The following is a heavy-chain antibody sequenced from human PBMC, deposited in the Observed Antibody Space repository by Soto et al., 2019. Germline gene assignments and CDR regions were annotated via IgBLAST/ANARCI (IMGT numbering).Heavy chain of an antibody. J-gene: IGHJ4*02. Sequence: GGSLRLSCEASGFTFRSYAMSWVRQAPGKGLEWVSAISGSAQSTYYADSVKGRFTISRDNSRNTLSLQMNSLRAEDTAVYYCANSWTYCGNDCYIYYFDYWGQGALVTVSS. CDR3: ANSWTYCGNDCYIYYFDY. CDR1: GFTFRSYA. D-gene: IGHD2-21*02. CDR2: ISGSAQST. V-gene: IGHV3-23*01.